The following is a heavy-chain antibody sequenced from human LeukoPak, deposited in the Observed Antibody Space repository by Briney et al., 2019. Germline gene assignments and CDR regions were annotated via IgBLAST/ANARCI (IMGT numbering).Heavy chain of an antibody. CDR1: GGSISGYY. D-gene: IGHD3-22*01. CDR2: MYYSGSS. V-gene: IGHV4-59*08. J-gene: IGHJ3*01. Sequence: SETLCLTCSVSGGSISGYYWSWIRQSPGKGLVWIGYMYYSGSSNYNPSLKSRVTIPIDMSTNQFSLKLSSVTAADTALYYCARHFTYYYDSSGYPREAFDVWGQRAMVTVSS. CDR3: ARHFTYYYDSSGYPREAFDV.